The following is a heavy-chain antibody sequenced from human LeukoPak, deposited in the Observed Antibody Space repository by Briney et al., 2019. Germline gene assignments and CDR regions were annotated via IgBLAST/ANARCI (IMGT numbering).Heavy chain of an antibody. V-gene: IGHV4-59*01. CDR3: ARERGYCSSTSCPLFDY. CDR2: IYYSGST. Sequence: SETLSLTCTVSGGSISNYYWSWIRQPPGKGLEWIGYIYYSGSTNYNPSLKSRVTISVDTSKNQFSLKLSSVTAADTAVYYCARERGYCSSTSCPLFDYWGQGTLVTVSS. CDR1: GGSISNYY. D-gene: IGHD2-2*01. J-gene: IGHJ4*02.